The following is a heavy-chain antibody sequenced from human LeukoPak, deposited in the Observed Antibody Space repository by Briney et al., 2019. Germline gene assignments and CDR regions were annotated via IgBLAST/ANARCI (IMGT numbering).Heavy chain of an antibody. Sequence: SSETLSLTCAVYGGSFSGYYWSWIRQPPGKGLEWIGEINHSGSTNYNPSLKSRVTISVDTSKNQFSLKLSSVTAADTAVYYCARRLCVVVTAIFPRGSCWFDPWGQGTLVTVSS. CDR1: GGSFSGYY. V-gene: IGHV4-34*01. J-gene: IGHJ5*02. CDR2: INHSGST. CDR3: ARRLCVVVTAIFPRGSCWFDP. D-gene: IGHD2-21*02.